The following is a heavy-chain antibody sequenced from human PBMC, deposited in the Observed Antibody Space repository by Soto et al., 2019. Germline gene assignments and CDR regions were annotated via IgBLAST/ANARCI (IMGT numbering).Heavy chain of an antibody. V-gene: IGHV3-64*01. D-gene: IGHD2-15*01. Sequence: EVQLVESGGGLVQPGGSLRLSCAASGFTFSSYAMHWVRQAPGKGLEYVSAISSNGGSTYYANSVKGRFTISRDNSKNTLYLQMSSLRAEDMAVYYCARQGSGSYYLDYWGQGTLVTVSS. J-gene: IGHJ4*02. CDR2: ISSNGGST. CDR1: GFTFSSYA. CDR3: ARQGSGSYYLDY.